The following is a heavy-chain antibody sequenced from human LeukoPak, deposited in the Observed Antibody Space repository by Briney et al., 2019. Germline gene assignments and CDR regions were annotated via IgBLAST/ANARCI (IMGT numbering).Heavy chain of an antibody. Sequence: GGSLRLSCAASGFTFSTYAMHWVRQAPGKGLEWVAVISYDGSNTYSADSVKGRFTISRDNSKNTLYLQMNSLRAEDTAVYYCARASHLYCSSTSCYQTPYYYYYMDVWGKGTTVTVSS. CDR1: GFTFSTYA. V-gene: IGHV3-30-3*01. J-gene: IGHJ6*03. CDR2: ISYDGSNT. D-gene: IGHD2-2*01. CDR3: ARASHLYCSSTSCYQTPYYYYYMDV.